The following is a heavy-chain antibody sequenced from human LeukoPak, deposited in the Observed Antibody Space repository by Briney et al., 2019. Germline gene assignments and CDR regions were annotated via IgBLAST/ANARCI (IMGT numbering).Heavy chain of an antibody. CDR2: ISSSSSYI. CDR1: GFTFSSYS. J-gene: IGHJ5*02. CDR3: AKDCRWEGSPGVGFDP. D-gene: IGHD1-26*01. Sequence: PGGSLRLSCAASGFTFSSYSMNWVRQAPGKGLEWVSSISSSSSYIYYADSVKGRFTISRDNSKNTLYLQMNTLRADDTAVYYCAKDCRWEGSPGVGFDPWGQGTLVTVSS. V-gene: IGHV3-21*04.